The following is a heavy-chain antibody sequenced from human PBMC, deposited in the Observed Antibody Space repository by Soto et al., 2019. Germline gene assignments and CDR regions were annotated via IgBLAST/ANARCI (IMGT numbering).Heavy chain of an antibody. CDR1: GFTFRSYA. CDR3: ARGDREDIAVVIGVRPGEYGVDV. Sequence: GGSLRVSCAASGFTFRSYAMHWCRQAPGKGLECVAVISHDGSNKFYRDYVKGRFTISRDNSKNTLYLQINSLRYEDTAVYYCARGDREDIAVVIGVRPGEYGVDVWGQGTTVTVSS. V-gene: IGHV3-30-3*01. J-gene: IGHJ6*02. D-gene: IGHD2-15*01. CDR2: ISHDGSNK.